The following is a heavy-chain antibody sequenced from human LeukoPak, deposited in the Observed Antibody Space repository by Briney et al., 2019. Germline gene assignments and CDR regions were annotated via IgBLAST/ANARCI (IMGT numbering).Heavy chain of an antibody. V-gene: IGHV3-23*01. CDR1: GFTFSSYA. CDR2: ISGSGGST. J-gene: IGHJ4*02. Sequence: GGSLRLSCAASGFTFSSYAMSWVRQAPGKGLEWVSAISGSGGSTYYADSVRGRFAISGDNSKNTLYLQMSTLRAEDTAVYYCAKKGKTTGDFDYWGQGTLVTVSS. CDR3: AKKGKTTGDFDY. D-gene: IGHD7-27*01.